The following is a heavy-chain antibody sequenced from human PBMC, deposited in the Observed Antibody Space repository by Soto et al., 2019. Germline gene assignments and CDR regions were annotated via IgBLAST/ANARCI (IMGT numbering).Heavy chain of an antibody. D-gene: IGHD3-10*01. CDR1: GDTFNFYS. J-gene: IGHJ4*02. V-gene: IGHV1-69*02. Sequence: QVQLVQSGAEVKRPGSSVKVSCKASGDTFNFYSINWVRQAPGLGLEWMGRVNPIVSMSNYAQKFQGRVTMTADKSTRTADMELSSLGSEATAIYYSASSYGSGYRAFDYWGQGALVTVSS. CDR2: VNPIVSMS. CDR3: ASSYGSGYRAFDY.